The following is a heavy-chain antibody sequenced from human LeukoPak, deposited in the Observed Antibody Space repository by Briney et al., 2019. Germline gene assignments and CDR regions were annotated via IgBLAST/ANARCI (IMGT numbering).Heavy chain of an antibody. Sequence: PSETLSLTCAVYGGSFSGYYWNWIRQPPGKGLEWIGEINHSGSTNYNPSLKSRVTISVDTSKNQFSLKLSSVTAANTAVYYCARYIPAAKGMFDYWGQGTLVTVSS. CDR2: INHSGST. CDR1: GGSFSGYY. V-gene: IGHV4-34*01. D-gene: IGHD2-2*01. CDR3: ARYIPAAKGMFDY. J-gene: IGHJ4*02.